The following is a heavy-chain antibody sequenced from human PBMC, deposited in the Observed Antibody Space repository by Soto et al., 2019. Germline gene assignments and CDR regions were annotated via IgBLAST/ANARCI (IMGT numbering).Heavy chain of an antibody. V-gene: IGHV1-8*01. J-gene: IGHJ6*03. Sequence: QVQVVQSGAEVKKPGASVKVSCKASGYTFTSYDVTWVRQAPGQGLEWMGWMNPNSGNTGSAQKFQGRFTMTRDTSISTAYMELSSPTTDDTAVYYCARVPFITMSGPSFYYHYMDVWGKGTTVTVSS. D-gene: IGHD3-10*02. CDR2: MNPNSGNT. CDR1: GYTFTSYD. CDR3: ARVPFITMSGPSFYYHYMDV.